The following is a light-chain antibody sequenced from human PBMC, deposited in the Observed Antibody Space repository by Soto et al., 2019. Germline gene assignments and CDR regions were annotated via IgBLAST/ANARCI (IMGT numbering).Light chain of an antibody. CDR3: QQYNSYST. J-gene: IGKJ1*01. CDR2: AVS. CDR1: QAISNY. Sequence: DIQLTQSPSFLSASVGDRVTITCRASQAISNYFAWYQQKPGKAPRLLIYAVSTLQSGVPSRFSGSGSGTEFTLTISSLQPDDFATYYCQQYNSYSTFGQGTKVEIK. V-gene: IGKV1-9*01.